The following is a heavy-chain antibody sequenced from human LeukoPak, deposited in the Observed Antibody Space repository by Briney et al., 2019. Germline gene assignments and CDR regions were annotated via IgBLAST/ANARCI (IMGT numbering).Heavy chain of an antibody. D-gene: IGHD1-26*01. Sequence: GGSLRLSCAASGFTFSSYVMHWVRQAPGKGLEWVAVTSPDEGLKFYGDSVKGRFTISRDNSKNTMYLQMNNLREEDTAVYYCTRDPILGAPDYFDYWGQGTLVTVSS. CDR1: GFTFSSYV. J-gene: IGHJ4*02. CDR3: TRDPILGAPDYFDY. CDR2: TSPDEGLK. V-gene: IGHV3-30*03.